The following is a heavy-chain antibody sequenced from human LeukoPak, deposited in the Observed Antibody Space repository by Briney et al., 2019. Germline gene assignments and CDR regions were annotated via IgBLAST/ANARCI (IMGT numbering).Heavy chain of an antibody. D-gene: IGHD6-13*01. Sequence: GGSLRLSCAASGFTFSSCEMNWVRQAPGKGLEWVSYISSSGSTIYYADSVKGRFTISRDNAKNSLYLQMNSLRAEDTAVYYCARIYSSSWSGLYNWFDPWGQGTLVTVSS. V-gene: IGHV3-48*03. J-gene: IGHJ5*02. CDR2: ISSSGSTI. CDR1: GFTFSSCE. CDR3: ARIYSSSWSGLYNWFDP.